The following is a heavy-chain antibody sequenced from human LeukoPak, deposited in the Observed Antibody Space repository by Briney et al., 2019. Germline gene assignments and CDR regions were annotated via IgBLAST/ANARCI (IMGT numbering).Heavy chain of an antibody. CDR3: ASRRGYSYGTFDY. Sequence: SVKVSCKASGGTFSSYAISWVRQAPRQGLEWMGGIIPIFGTANYAQKFQGRVTITADESTSTAYMELSSLRSEDTAVYYCASRRGYSYGTFDYWGQGTLVTVSS. CDR2: IIPIFGTA. J-gene: IGHJ4*02. CDR1: GGTFSSYA. V-gene: IGHV1-69*13. D-gene: IGHD5-18*01.